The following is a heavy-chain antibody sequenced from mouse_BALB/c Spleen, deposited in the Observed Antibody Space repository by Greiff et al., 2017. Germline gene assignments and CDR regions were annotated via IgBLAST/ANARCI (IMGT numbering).Heavy chain of an antibody. CDR3: ARQDGNSWFAY. J-gene: IGHJ3*01. Sequence: EVKLMESGPGLVKPSQSLSLTCTVTGYSITSDYAWNWIRQFPGNKLEWMGYISYSGSTSYNPSLKSRISITRDTSKNQFFLQLNSVTTEDTATYYCARQDGNSWFAYWGQGTLVTVSA. V-gene: IGHV3-2*02. CDR2: ISYSGST. D-gene: IGHD2-1*01. CDR1: GYSITSDYA.